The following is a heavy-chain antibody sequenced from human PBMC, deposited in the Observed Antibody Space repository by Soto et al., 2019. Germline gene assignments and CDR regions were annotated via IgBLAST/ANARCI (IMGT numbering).Heavy chain of an antibody. D-gene: IGHD3-10*01. CDR3: ARYYYGSGSYYGMDV. J-gene: IGHJ6*02. Sequence: SETLSLTCTVSGGSISSYYWSWIRQPPGKGLEWIGYIYYSGSTNYNTSLKSRVTISVDTSKNQFSLKLSSVTAADTAVYYCARYYYGSGSYYGMDVWGQGTTVTVSS. CDR2: IYYSGST. CDR1: GGSISSYY. V-gene: IGHV4-59*08.